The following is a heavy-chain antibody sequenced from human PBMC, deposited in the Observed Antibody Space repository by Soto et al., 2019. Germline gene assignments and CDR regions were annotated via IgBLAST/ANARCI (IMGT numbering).Heavy chain of an antibody. J-gene: IGHJ4*02. Sequence: SETLSLICAVSGGSISSGGYSWSWIRQPPGKGLEWIGYIYHSGSTYYNPSLKSRVTISVDRSKNQFSLKLSSVTAADTAVYYCARVPEYWGQGTLVTVSS. CDR2: IYHSGST. CDR3: ARVPEY. CDR1: GGSISSGGYS. V-gene: IGHV4-30-2*01.